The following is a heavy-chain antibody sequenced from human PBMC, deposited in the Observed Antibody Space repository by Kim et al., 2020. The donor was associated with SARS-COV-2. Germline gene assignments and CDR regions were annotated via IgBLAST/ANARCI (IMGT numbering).Heavy chain of an antibody. D-gene: IGHD5-18*01. J-gene: IGHJ4*02. CDR2: ISGSGGST. Sequence: GGSLRLSCAASGFTFSSYAMSWVRQAPGKGLEWVSAISGSGGSTYYADSVKGRFTISRDNSKNTLYLQMNSLRAEDTAVYYCAKDLTGYSYGYLDYWGQGTLVTVSS. CDR1: GFTFSSYA. CDR3: AKDLTGYSYGYLDY. V-gene: IGHV3-23*01.